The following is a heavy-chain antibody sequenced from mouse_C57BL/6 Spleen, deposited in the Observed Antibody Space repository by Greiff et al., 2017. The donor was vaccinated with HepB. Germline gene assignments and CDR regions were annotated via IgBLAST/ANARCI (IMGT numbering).Heavy chain of an antibody. CDR1: GYTFTSYW. CDR3: ARGPTIVRWDYYAMDY. CDR2: IHPNSGST. V-gene: IGHV1-64*01. D-gene: IGHD2-5*01. J-gene: IGHJ4*01. Sequence: VQLQQSGAELVKPGASVKLSCKASGYTFTSYWMHWVKQRPGQGLEWIGMIHPNSGSTNYNEKFKSKATLTVDKSSSTAYMQLSSLTSEDSAVYYCARGPTIVRWDYYAMDYWGQGTSVTVSS.